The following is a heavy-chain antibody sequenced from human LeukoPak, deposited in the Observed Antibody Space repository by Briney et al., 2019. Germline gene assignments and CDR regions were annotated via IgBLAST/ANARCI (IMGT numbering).Heavy chain of an antibody. CDR1: GYTFTSHG. V-gene: IGHV1-18*01. J-gene: IGHJ5*02. Sequence: GASVKVSCKASGYTFTSHGISWVRQAPGQGLEWMGWISAYNGNTNYAQKLQGRVTMTRDTSTSTVYMELSSLRSEDTAVYYCARDGSTVVAATVWFDPWGQGTLVTVSS. CDR3: ARDGSTVVAATVWFDP. D-gene: IGHD2-15*01. CDR2: ISAYNGNT.